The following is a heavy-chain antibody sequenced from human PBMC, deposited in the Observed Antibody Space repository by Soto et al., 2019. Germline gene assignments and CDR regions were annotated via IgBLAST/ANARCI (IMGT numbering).Heavy chain of an antibody. CDR1: RFTFSNYG. Sequence: QVQLVESGGGVVQPGGSLTLSCAASRFTFSNYGMHWVRQAPGEGLEWVAVISYDGTNHYYADSVWGRFTLSRDNSKNTLYLHMDRLTSDDTAVYYCASDTKTGVVVPGAPKYWGQGTLVAVSS. CDR2: ISYDGTNH. CDR3: ASDTKTGVVVPGAPKY. D-gene: IGHD2-2*01. V-gene: IGHV3-30*03. J-gene: IGHJ4*02.